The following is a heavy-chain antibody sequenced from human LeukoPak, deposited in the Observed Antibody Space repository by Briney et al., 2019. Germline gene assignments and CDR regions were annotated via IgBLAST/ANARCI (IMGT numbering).Heavy chain of an antibody. CDR2: IYYSGST. CDR3: ARALYSNYVRRGYYFDY. Sequence: KPSETLSLTCTVSGGSISSYYWSWIRQPPGKGLEWIGYIYYSGSTNYNPSLKSRVTISVDTSKNQFSLKLSSVTAADTAVYYCARALYSNYVRRGYYFDYWGQGTLVTVSS. CDR1: GGSISSYY. V-gene: IGHV4-59*01. D-gene: IGHD4-11*01. J-gene: IGHJ4*02.